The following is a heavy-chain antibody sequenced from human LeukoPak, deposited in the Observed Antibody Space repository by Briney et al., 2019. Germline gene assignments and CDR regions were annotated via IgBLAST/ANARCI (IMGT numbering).Heavy chain of an antibody. V-gene: IGHV1-69*13. CDR3: ARDGGPYYYDSSGYTLDY. D-gene: IGHD3-22*01. Sequence: ASVKVSCKASGGTFSSYAISWVRQAPGQGLEWMGGIIPIFGTANYAQKFQGRVTFTADESTSTAYMELSSLRSEDTAVYYCARDGGPYYYDSSGYTLDYWGQGTLVTVSS. J-gene: IGHJ4*02. CDR1: GGTFSSYA. CDR2: IIPIFGTA.